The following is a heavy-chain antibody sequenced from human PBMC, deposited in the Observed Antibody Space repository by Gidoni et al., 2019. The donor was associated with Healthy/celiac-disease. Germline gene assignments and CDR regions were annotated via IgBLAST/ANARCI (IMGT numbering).Heavy chain of an antibody. CDR3: ARDRRGYYYGMDV. V-gene: IGHV4-59*01. CDR2: IYYSGST. Sequence: QVQLQESCPGLVKPSETLSLTCTVSGCSISSYYWSWIRQPPGKGLEWIGYIYYSGSTNYNPSLKSRVTISVDTSKNQFSLKLSSVTAADTAVYYCARDRRGYYYGMDVWGQGTTVTVSS. J-gene: IGHJ6*02. CDR1: GCSISSYY.